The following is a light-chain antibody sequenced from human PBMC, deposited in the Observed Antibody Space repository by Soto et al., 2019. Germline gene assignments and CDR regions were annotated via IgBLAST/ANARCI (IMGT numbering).Light chain of an antibody. J-gene: IGLJ1*01. CDR2: DVS. CDR3: SSYTSSSTDV. V-gene: IGLV2-14*01. Sequence: QSALTQPASVSGSPGQSITISCTGTSSDVGGYNYVSWYQQHPGTAPKLMIYDVSHRPSGVSNLFSGSKSGNTASLTISGLQAEDEDYYYCSSYTSSSTDVFGTGTKLTVL. CDR1: SSDVGGYNY.